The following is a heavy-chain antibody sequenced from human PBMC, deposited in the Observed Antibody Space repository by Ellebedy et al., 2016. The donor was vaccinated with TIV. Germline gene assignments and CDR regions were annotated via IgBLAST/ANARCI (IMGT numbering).Heavy chain of an antibody. V-gene: IGHV1-46*01. Sequence: ASVKVSXXASGYTFTSYYMHWVRQAPGQGLEWMGIINPSGGSTSYAQKFQGRVTMTRDTSTSTVYMELSSLRSEDTAVYYCARSGRPRWELSQIDYWGQGTLVTVSS. J-gene: IGHJ4*02. CDR1: GYTFTSYY. CDR3: ARSGRPRWELSQIDY. D-gene: IGHD1-26*01. CDR2: INPSGGST.